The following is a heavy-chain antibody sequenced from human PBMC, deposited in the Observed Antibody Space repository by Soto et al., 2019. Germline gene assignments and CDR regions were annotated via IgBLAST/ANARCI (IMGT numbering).Heavy chain of an antibody. CDR1: GYTFTAYS. D-gene: IGHD6-19*01. V-gene: IGHV1-3*01. Sequence: ASVKVSCKASGYTFTAYSMHWVRQAPGQSLEWMGWINAGDGSTKYSPKFQARVTITRDTSASTVYLELTSLTSEDRAVYFCARDHHSSRPYYFEYWGPGTQVTVS. J-gene: IGHJ4*02. CDR2: INAGDGST. CDR3: ARDHHSSRPYYFEY.